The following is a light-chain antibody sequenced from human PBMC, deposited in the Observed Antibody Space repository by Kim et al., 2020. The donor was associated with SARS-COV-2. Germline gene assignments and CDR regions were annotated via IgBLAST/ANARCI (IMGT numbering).Light chain of an antibody. Sequence: GAPGETVTISCPGSNIGPAYYVHWYQQFPGSAPKLLIYGDIHRPSGVPDRFSGSKSGTSASLASTGLQGEDEADYFCQTYDSGHVVFGGGTQLTVL. CDR2: GDI. V-gene: IGLV1-40*01. J-gene: IGLJ2*01. CDR1: NIGPAYY. CDR3: QTYDSGHVV.